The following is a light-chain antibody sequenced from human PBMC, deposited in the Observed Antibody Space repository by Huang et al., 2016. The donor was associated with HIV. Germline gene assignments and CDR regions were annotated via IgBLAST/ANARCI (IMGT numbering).Light chain of an antibody. J-gene: IGKJ5*01. CDR1: QGISNS. Sequence: DIQMTQSPSSLSASVGDRVTITCRASQGISNSLAWYQQKPGKAPKLLLYAASRLKSGVPYRFSGSGSGTDDTLTISSLQPEDFATYYCQQYYSTPPITFGQGTRLEIK. CDR2: AAS. CDR3: QQYYSTPPIT. V-gene: IGKV1-NL1*01.